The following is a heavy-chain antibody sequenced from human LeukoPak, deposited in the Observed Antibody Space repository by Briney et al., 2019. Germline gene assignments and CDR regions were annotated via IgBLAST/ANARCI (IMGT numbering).Heavy chain of an antibody. CDR3: ARDPGGVVYFDY. D-gene: IGHD2-8*01. CDR1: GFTFSNYD. V-gene: IGHV3-33*01. J-gene: IGHJ4*02. Sequence: GGSLRLSCAVSGFTFSNYDMHWVRQAPGKGLEWVAVIWYDGSNKYYADSVKGRFTISRDNSKNTLYLQMNTLRVEDTAVYYCARDPGGVVYFDYGGKGTLVPVS. CDR2: IWYDGSNK.